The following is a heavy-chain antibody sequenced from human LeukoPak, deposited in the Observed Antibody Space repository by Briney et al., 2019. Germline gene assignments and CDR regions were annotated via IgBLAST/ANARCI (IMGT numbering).Heavy chain of an antibody. CDR3: AAESPNSSGWYDY. CDR2: IVVGSGNT. Sequence: TSVKVPCKASGSTFTSSAMQWVRQARGQRLEWIGWIVVGSGNTNYAQGFQERVTITRDMSTSTAYMELSSLRSEDTAVYYCAAESPNSSGWYDYWSQGTLVTVSS. D-gene: IGHD6-19*01. V-gene: IGHV1-58*02. J-gene: IGHJ4*02. CDR1: GSTFTSSA.